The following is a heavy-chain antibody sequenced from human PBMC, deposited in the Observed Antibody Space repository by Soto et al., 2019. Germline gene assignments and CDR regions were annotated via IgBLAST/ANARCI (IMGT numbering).Heavy chain of an antibody. CDR3: ARMESFGSLNWFDP. V-gene: IGHV1-8*02. CDR2: MNPGSGDT. CDR1: GYTFTNND. Sequence: ASVKVSCKASGYTFTNNDVSWVRQATAQGLEWMGWMNPGSGDTGYAQKFQGRVTMTRDISIATAYMELNSLTSEDTAIYYCARMESFGSLNWFDPWGQGTLVTVSS. J-gene: IGHJ5*02. D-gene: IGHD5-18*01.